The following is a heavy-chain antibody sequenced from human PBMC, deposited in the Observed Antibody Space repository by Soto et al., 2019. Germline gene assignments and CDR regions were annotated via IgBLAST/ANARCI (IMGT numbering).Heavy chain of an antibody. J-gene: IGHJ4*02. CDR3: ARGIDSAAGLDY. CDR1: GFTFSSYG. CDR2: IWYDGSNK. Sequence: GGSLRLSCAASGFTFSSYGMHWVRQAPGKGLEWVAVIWYDGSNKYYADSVKGRFTISRDNSKNTLYLQMNSLRAEDTAVYYCARGIDSAAGLDYWGQGTLVTVSS. D-gene: IGHD6-13*01. V-gene: IGHV3-33*01.